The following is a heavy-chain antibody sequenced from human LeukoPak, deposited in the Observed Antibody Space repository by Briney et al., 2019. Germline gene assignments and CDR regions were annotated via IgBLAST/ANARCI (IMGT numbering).Heavy chain of an antibody. CDR2: ISSSSSYI. J-gene: IGHJ4*02. V-gene: IGHV3-21*01. D-gene: IGHD4/OR15-4a*01. CDR1: GFTFSSYS. CDR3: ARDRAMVQFFDY. Sequence: GGSLRLSCAASGFTFSSYSVNWVRQAPGKGLEWVSSISSSSSYIYYADSVKGRFTISRDNAKNSLYLQMNSLRAEDTAVYYCARDRAMVQFFDYWGQGTLVTVSS.